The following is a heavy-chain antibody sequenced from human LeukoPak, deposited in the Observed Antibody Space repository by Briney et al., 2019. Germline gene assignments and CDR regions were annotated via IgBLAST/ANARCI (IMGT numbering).Heavy chain of an antibody. Sequence: ASVKVSCKASGYTFTSYDINWVRQATGQGLEWMGWMNPNSGNTGYAQKFQGRVTMTRNTSISTAYMELSSLRSEDTAVYYCARGPYYDHVWGSYRDYWGQGTLVTVSS. V-gene: IGHV1-8*01. CDR2: MNPNSGNT. CDR3: ARGPYYDHVWGSYRDY. CDR1: GYTFTSYD. D-gene: IGHD3-16*02. J-gene: IGHJ4*02.